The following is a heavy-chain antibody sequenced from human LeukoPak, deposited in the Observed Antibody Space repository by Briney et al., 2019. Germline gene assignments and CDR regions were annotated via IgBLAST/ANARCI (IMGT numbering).Heavy chain of an antibody. D-gene: IGHD2-21*02. V-gene: IGHV1-3*01. J-gene: IGHJ3*02. CDR3: ASLGCGGDCYSRSKAFDI. CDR1: GYTFTSYA. Sequence: ASVKVSCKASGYTFTSYAMHWVRQAPGQRLEWMGWINAGNGNTKYSRKFQGRVTITRDTSASTAYMELSSLRSEDTAVYYCASLGCGGDCYSRSKAFDIWGQGTMVTVSS. CDR2: INAGNGNT.